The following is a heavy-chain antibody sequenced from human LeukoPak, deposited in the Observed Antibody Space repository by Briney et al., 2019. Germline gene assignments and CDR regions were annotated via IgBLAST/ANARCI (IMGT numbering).Heavy chain of an antibody. CDR1: GFTVSTNY. V-gene: IGHV3-53*01. D-gene: IGHD3-22*01. Sequence: GGSLRLSCAASGFTVSTNYMSWVRQAPGKGLEWVSVIYSGGSTYYADSVKGRFTISRDNSKNTLYLQMNSLRAEDTALYYCARHYHDSSGYYHFEYWGQGTLATVSS. CDR2: IYSGGST. CDR3: ARHYHDSSGYYHFEY. J-gene: IGHJ4*02.